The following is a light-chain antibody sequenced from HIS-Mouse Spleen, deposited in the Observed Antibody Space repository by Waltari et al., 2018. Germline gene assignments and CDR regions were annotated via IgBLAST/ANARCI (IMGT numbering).Light chain of an antibody. CDR2: GAS. CDR3: QQYNSWWT. V-gene: IGKV3-15*01. Sequence: EIVMTQSPATLSLSPGERATLSCRASQSVSSNLACYQQKPGQAPRLLIYGASTRATGIPARLSVTRSGTDFTLTSSSRQYEDVAIYCCQQYNSWWTFDQGTKIEIK. J-gene: IGKJ1*01. CDR1: QSVSSN.